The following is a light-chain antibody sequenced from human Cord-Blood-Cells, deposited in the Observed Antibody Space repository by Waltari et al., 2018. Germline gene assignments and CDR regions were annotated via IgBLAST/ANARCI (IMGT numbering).Light chain of an antibody. CDR3: SSYTSSSTLV. Sequence: QSALTQPASVSGSPGQSITISCTGTSSDVGGYNYVSWYQQHPGTAPKPMIYDFSNRPAGVSKRFSGSKSGNTASLTISGLQAEDEADYYCSSYTSSSTLVFGTGTKVTVL. V-gene: IGLV2-14*01. CDR1: SSDVGGYNY. J-gene: IGLJ1*01. CDR2: DFS.